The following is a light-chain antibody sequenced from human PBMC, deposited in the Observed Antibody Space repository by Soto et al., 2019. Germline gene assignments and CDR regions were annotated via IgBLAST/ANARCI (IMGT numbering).Light chain of an antibody. CDR2: DVS. J-gene: IGLJ2*01. V-gene: IGLV2-14*03. Sequence: QSALTQPASVSGSPGQSITISCTGTSSEVGGYNYVSWYQHHPGKAPKLMIYDVSNRPSGVSNRFSGSKSGNTASLTISGLQAEDEADYYCSSYTSSSTSVVFGGGTKLTVL. CDR1: SSEVGGYNY. CDR3: SSYTSSSTSVV.